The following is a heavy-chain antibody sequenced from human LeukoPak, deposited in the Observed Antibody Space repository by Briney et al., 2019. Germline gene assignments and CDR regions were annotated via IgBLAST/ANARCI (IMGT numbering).Heavy chain of an antibody. CDR1: GYTFTGYY. Sequence: ASVKVSCKASGYTFTGYYMHWVRRAPGQGLEWMGWIIPNSGGTNYALKFQGRVTMTRDTSISTAYMELSRLRSDDTAVYYCARGRSNLGDPAADYWGQGTLVTVSS. V-gene: IGHV1-2*02. CDR3: ARGRSNLGDPAADY. D-gene: IGHD6-13*01. J-gene: IGHJ4*02. CDR2: IIPNSGGT.